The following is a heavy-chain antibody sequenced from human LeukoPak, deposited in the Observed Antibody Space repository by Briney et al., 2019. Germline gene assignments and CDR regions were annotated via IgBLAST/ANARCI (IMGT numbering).Heavy chain of an antibody. CDR3: AREGATTSFDY. CDR1: GFIFANYA. J-gene: IGHJ4*02. Sequence: GGSLRLSCTTSGFIFANYAMAWVRQSPGKGLEWVSTISGSGGDSYYADSVRGRFTISRDNSKNALYLQMNSLRAEDTAVYYCAREGATTSFDYWGQGTLVTVSS. CDR2: ISGSGGDS. V-gene: IGHV3-23*01. D-gene: IGHD1-26*01.